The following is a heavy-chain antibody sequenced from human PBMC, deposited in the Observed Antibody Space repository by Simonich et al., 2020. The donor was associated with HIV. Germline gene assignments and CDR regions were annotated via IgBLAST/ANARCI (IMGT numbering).Heavy chain of an antibody. J-gene: IGHJ1*01. Sequence: QVQLQQWGAGLLKPSETLSLTCAVYGGSFSGYYWSWIRQPPGKGLEWIGEINHSGRTNYNPSLKSRVTISVDTSKNQFSLKLSSVTAADTAVYYCARLTASGLGKYFQHWGQGTLVTVSS. CDR2: INHSGRT. CDR1: GGSFSGYY. V-gene: IGHV4-34*01. CDR3: ARLTASGLGKYFQH. D-gene: IGHD1-26*01.